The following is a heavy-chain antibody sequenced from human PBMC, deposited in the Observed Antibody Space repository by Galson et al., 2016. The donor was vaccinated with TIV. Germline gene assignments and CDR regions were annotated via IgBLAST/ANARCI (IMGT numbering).Heavy chain of an antibody. CDR3: ARVPQIYDYYMDV. CDR2: IIPLFGTV. J-gene: IGHJ6*03. Sequence: CKASGDIFRSYGISWVRQAPGQGLEWMGAIIPLFGTVKYEQTFQGRLTITTDESTGTVYMELSSLTSEDTAIYYCARVPQIYDYYMDVWGKGTTVTVSS. V-gene: IGHV1-69*05. CDR1: GDIFRSYG.